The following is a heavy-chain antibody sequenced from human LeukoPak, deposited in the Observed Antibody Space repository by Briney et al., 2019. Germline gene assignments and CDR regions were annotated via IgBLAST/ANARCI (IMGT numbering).Heavy chain of an antibody. Sequence: SETLSLTCAVYGGSFSGYYWSWIRQPPGKGLEWIGEINHSGSTNYNPSLKSRVTISVDTSKNQFSLKLSSVTAADTAVYYCARGIGGWLARAACYFDYWGQGTLVTVSS. D-gene: IGHD6-19*01. V-gene: IGHV4-34*01. J-gene: IGHJ4*02. CDR3: ARGIGGWLARAACYFDY. CDR1: GGSFSGYY. CDR2: INHSGST.